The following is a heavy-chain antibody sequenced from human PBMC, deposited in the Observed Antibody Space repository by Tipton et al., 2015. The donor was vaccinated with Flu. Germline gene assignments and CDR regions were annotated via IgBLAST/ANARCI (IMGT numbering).Heavy chain of an antibody. J-gene: IGHJ4*02. D-gene: IGHD1-7*01. CDR2: IKQDGSER. CDR3: ARGTGEGNYPSYLDH. Sequence: SLRLSCAASGFTFSDYWLIWVRQAPGKGLQWVANIKQDGSERYYMESLRGRFTISRDNAKNSLYLKMNSLGAEDTGLYYCARGTGEGNYPSYLDHWGQGTLVTVSS. CDR1: GFTFSDYW. V-gene: IGHV3-7*01.